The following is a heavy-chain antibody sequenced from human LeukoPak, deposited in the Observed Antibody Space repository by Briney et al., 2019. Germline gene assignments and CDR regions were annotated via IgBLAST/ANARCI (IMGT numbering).Heavy chain of an antibody. CDR1: GFTFSSYW. CDR2: IKEDGSDK. CDR3: ARAGCTSGYDY. V-gene: IGHV3-7*01. Sequence: GGSLRLSCAASGFTFSSYWMSWVRQAPGKGLEWLANIKEDGSDKYYVDSVKGRFTISRDNAKNSLYLQMNNLRVEDMAVYYCARAGCTSGYDYWGQGTLVTVSS. J-gene: IGHJ4*02. D-gene: IGHD6-19*01.